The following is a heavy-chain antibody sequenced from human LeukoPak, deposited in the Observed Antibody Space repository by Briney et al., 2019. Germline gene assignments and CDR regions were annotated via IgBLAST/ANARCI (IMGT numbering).Heavy chain of an antibody. CDR3: AGVDHGDYGGVN. V-gene: IGHV3-74*01. D-gene: IGHD4-17*01. J-gene: IGHJ4*02. CDR2: IDSDGRTT. Sequence: PGGSLRLSCAASGFTFSSYWMHWVSQAPGKGLVWVPCIDSDGRTTRYADSVKGRFIISRDNAKYTLYLQMNSLIADDTAVYYCAGVDHGDYGGVNWGQGTLVTVSS. CDR1: GFTFSSYW.